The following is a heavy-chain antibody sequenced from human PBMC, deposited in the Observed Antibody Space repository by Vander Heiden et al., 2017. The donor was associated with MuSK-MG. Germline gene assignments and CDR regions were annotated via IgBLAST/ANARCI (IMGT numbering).Heavy chain of an antibody. V-gene: IGHV3-73*02. CDR2: IRRKANSYAT. D-gene: IGHD4-4*01. CDR1: GCTFSGSA. CDR3: TRDTPTEWFDP. Sequence: EVQLVESGGGLVQPGGSLKLSCAASGCTFSGSAMHGVRQASGKGLEWVGRIRRKANSYATAYAASVKGRFTISRDDSKNTAYLQMNSLKTEDTAVYYCTRDTPTEWFDPWGQGTLVTVSS. J-gene: IGHJ5*02.